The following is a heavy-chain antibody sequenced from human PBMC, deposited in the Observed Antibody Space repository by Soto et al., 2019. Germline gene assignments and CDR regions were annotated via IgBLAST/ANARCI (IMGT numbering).Heavy chain of an antibody. V-gene: IGHV4-59*04. D-gene: IGHD2-15*01. CDR2: IYHSGST. CDR1: GGSISSYY. J-gene: IGHJ6*02. CDR3: ARHYCSGGSCYSYYYYYGMDV. Sequence: SETLSLTCTVSGGSISSYYWSWIRQPPGKGLEWIGYIYHSGSTYYNPSLRSRVTISVDTSKNQFSLKLSSVTAADTAVYYCARHYCSGGSCYSYYYYYGMDVWGQGTTVTVAS.